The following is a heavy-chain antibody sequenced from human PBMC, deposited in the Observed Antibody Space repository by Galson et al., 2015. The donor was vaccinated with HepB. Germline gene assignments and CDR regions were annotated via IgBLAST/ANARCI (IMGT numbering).Heavy chain of an antibody. D-gene: IGHD3-10*01. CDR3: ARDRGGSGSYLSYYSGMDV. CDR2: ISSSSSTT. CDR1: GFTFSSYN. V-gene: IGHV3-48*04. J-gene: IGHJ6*02. Sequence: SLRLSCAASGFTFSSYNMNWVRQAPGKGLEWVSYISSSSSTTYYADSVKGRFTISRDNAKNSLYLQMNSLRAEDTAVYYCARDRGGSGSYLSYYSGMDVWGQGTTVTVSS.